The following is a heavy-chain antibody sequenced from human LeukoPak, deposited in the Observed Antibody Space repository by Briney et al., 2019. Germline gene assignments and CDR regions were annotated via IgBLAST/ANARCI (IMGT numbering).Heavy chain of an antibody. D-gene: IGHD3-22*01. CDR3: ARDPYPYDGELYFFDY. CDR2: IYYSGST. Sequence: SETLSLTCTVSGGSISSSSYYWGWIRQPPGKGLEWIGSIYYSGSTYYNPSLKSRVTISVDTSKNQFSLKLSSVTAADTAVYYCARDPYPYDGELYFFDYWGQGTLVTVSS. J-gene: IGHJ4*02. CDR1: GGSISSSSYY. V-gene: IGHV4-39*02.